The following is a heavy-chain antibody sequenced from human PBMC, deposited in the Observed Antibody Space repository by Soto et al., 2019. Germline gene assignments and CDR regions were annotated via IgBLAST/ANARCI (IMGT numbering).Heavy chain of an antibody. CDR2: ISTTGNTI. CDR3: ARGNFEVVVSSSRWFDP. V-gene: IGHV3-48*02. CDR1: GFTFSRFS. Sequence: GSLRLSCVGSGFTFSRFSMNWVRQAPGKGLEWLSYISTTGNTIFYADSVKGRFTISRDNANNSLSLQMNSLRDEDTAVYYCARGNFEVVVSSSRWFDPWGQGTLVTVSS. D-gene: IGHD2-15*01. J-gene: IGHJ5*02.